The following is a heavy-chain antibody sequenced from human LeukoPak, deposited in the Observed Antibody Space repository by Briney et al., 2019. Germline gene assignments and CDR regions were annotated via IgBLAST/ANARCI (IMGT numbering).Heavy chain of an antibody. CDR1: GFTFSSYW. D-gene: IGHD6-19*01. CDR2: IKQDGSEK. Sequence: RGSLRLSCAASGFTFSSYWMSWVRQAPGKGLEWVANIKQDGSEKYYVDSVKGRFTISRDNAKNSLYLQMNSLRAEDTAVYYCARDRYSSGWSDYMDVWGKGTTVTVSS. CDR3: ARDRYSSGWSDYMDV. J-gene: IGHJ6*03. V-gene: IGHV3-7*01.